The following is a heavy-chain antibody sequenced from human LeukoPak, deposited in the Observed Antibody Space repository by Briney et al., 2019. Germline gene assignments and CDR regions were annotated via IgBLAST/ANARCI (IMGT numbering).Heavy chain of an antibody. J-gene: IGHJ6*03. Sequence: SETLSLTCTVSGGSISSSSYYWGWIRQPPGKGLEWIGSIYYSGSTYYNPSLKSRVTISVDTSKNQFSLKLSSVTAADTAVYYCARHHGEQLVQYYYYYMDVWGKGTTVTVSS. D-gene: IGHD6-13*01. V-gene: IGHV4-39*01. CDR3: ARHHGEQLVQYYYYYMDV. CDR1: GGSISSSSYY. CDR2: IYYSGST.